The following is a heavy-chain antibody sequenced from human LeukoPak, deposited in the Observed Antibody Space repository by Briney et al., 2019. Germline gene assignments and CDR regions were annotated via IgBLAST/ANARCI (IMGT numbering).Heavy chain of an antibody. CDR3: ASFHYYGSGAYYLSY. D-gene: IGHD3-10*01. Sequence: GGSLRLSCGPSGFTLSIYAMTWVRQAPGKGREWVAYICDSGATTYYADSVKGRFTISRDNSKNTLYLQMSSLSGEDTAVYFCASFHYYGSGAYYLSYWGQGTLVTVST. V-gene: IGHV3-23*01. CDR1: GFTLSIYA. J-gene: IGHJ4*02. CDR2: ICDSGATT.